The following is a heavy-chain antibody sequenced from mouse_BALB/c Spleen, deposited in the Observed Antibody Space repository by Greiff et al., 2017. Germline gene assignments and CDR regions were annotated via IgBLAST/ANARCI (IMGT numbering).Heavy chain of an antibody. J-gene: IGHJ1*01. D-gene: IGHD5-1*01. CDR1: GFTFSSFG. Sequence: EVKLVESGGGLVQPGGSRKLSCAASGFTFSSFGMHWVRQAPEKGLEWVAYISSGSSTIYYADTVKGRFTIYRDNPKNTLFLQMTSLRSEDTAMYYCARSASYPWYFDVWGEGTTVTVSS. CDR3: ARSASYPWYFDV. V-gene: IGHV5-17*02. CDR2: ISSGSSTI.